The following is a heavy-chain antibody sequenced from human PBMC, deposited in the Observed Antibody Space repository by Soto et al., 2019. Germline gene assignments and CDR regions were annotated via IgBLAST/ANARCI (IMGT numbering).Heavy chain of an antibody. J-gene: IGHJ4*02. CDR1: GGSISSSSYY. V-gene: IGHV4-39*01. Sequence: PSETLSLTCTVSGGSISSSSYYWGWIRQPPGKGLEWIGSIYYSGSTYYNPSLKSRVTISVDTSKNQFSLKLSSVTAADTAVYYCARLMGITMVRGVNDYWGQGTLVTVSS. D-gene: IGHD3-10*01. CDR2: IYYSGST. CDR3: ARLMGITMVRGVNDY.